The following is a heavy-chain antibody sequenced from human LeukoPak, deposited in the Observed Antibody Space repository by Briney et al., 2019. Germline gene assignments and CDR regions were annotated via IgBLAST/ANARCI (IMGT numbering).Heavy chain of an antibody. CDR2: ISGRGTTT. CDR3: AKETGNWVKQPLYWYFDL. Sequence: GGFLRLSCAASGFTFSSYWMHWVRQAPGKGLEWVSGISGRGTTTFYADSVKGRFTISRDNSKNTLYLQMSSLRVEDTAVYYCAKETGNWVKQPLYWYFDLWGRGTLVTVSS. J-gene: IGHJ2*01. CDR1: GFTFSSYW. D-gene: IGHD7-27*01. V-gene: IGHV3-23*01.